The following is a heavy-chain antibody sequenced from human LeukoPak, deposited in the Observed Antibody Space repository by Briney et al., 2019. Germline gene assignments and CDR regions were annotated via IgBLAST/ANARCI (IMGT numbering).Heavy chain of an antibody. J-gene: IGHJ5*02. CDR2: IYYSGST. CDR1: GGSISSSSYY. Sequence: SETLSLTCTVSGGSISSSSYYWGCIRQPPGKGLEWVGSIYYSGSTYYNPSLKSRVTISVDTSKNQFSLKLSSVTAADTAVYYCASSYDSSGYYGWFDPWGQGTLVTVSS. D-gene: IGHD3-22*01. V-gene: IGHV4-39*07. CDR3: ASSYDSSGYYGWFDP.